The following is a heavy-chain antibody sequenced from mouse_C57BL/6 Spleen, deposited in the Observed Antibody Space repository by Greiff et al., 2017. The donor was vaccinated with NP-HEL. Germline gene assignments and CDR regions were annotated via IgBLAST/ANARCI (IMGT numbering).Heavy chain of an antibody. CDR3: ARGSYYDYYAMDY. CDR1: GYTFTGYW. Sequence: VQLQQSGAELMKPGASVKLSCKAPGYTFTGYWIEWVKQRPGHGLEWIGEILPGSGSTNYNEKFKGKATFTADTSSNTAYMPLSSLTTEDSAIYYCARGSYYDYYAMDYWGQGASVTVSS. V-gene: IGHV1-9*01. D-gene: IGHD1-1*01. CDR2: ILPGSGST. J-gene: IGHJ4*01.